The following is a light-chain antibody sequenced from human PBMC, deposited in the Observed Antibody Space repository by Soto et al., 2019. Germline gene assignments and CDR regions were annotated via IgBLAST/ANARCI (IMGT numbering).Light chain of an antibody. J-gene: IGKJ1*01. CDR3: QQYGSSPQT. V-gene: IGKV3-20*01. CDR1: ESVSRNF. CDR2: GTS. Sequence: EIVLTQSPGTLSLSPGEGATLSCRASESVSRNFLAWYQHKSGQAPRLLMYGTSSRATGIPDRFSGSGSGTDFTLTISRMETEDFAMYYCQQYGSSPQTFGQGTKVDIK.